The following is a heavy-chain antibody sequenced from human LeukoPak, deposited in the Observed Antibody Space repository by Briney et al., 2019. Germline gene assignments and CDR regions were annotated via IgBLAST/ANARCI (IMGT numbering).Heavy chain of an antibody. V-gene: IGHV4-4*09. CDR3: ARRQIYFDH. J-gene: IGHJ4*02. Sequence: NTSETLSLTCTVSGGSICPYFWSWIRQPPGKGPEWIGYIYTDGSTKYNPSLKSRVTISLDTSKNQFSLKLSSVTAADTAVYYCARRQIYFDHWGQGTLVTVSS. CDR1: GGSICPYF. CDR2: IYTDGST.